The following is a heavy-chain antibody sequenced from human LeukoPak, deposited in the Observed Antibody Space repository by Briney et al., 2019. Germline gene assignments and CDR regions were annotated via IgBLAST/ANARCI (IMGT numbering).Heavy chain of an antibody. Sequence: SETRSLTCSVSGGSIINYYWNWLRQPAGKGLEWIGRIYASGSTNYNPSLKSRVTISMDKSKNHFSLNLKSVTAADTAFYYCARDFYGDDGHHPFDYWGQGIQVTVSS. CDR3: ARDFYGDDGHHPFDY. CDR2: IYASGST. V-gene: IGHV4-4*07. D-gene: IGHD2/OR15-2a*01. J-gene: IGHJ4*02. CDR1: GGSIINYY.